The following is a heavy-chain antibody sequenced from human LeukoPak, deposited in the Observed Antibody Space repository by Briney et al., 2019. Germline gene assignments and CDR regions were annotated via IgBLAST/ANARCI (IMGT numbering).Heavy chain of an antibody. CDR2: IIPIFGTA. V-gene: IGHV1-69*13. Sequence: GASVKVSCKASGGTFSSYAISWVRQAPGQGLEWMGGIIPIFGTANYAQEFQGRVTITADESTSTAYMELSSLRSEDTAVYYCARAQRKGYFDWLLPTDYWGQGTLVTVSS. D-gene: IGHD3-9*01. J-gene: IGHJ4*02. CDR3: ARAQRKGYFDWLLPTDY. CDR1: GGTFSSYA.